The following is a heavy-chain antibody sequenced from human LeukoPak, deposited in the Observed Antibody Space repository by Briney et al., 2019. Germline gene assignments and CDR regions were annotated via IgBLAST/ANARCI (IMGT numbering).Heavy chain of an antibody. CDR2: IYPSDSDT. Sequence: GESLKISCKGSGYSFTSYWIGWVRQMPGKGLEWMGIIYPSDSDTRYSPSFQGQVTISADKSISTAYLQWSSLKASDTAMYYCAIPLDRSGYDLDYWGQGTLVTVSS. CDR1: GYSFTSYW. D-gene: IGHD5-12*01. J-gene: IGHJ4*02. V-gene: IGHV5-51*01. CDR3: AIPLDRSGYDLDY.